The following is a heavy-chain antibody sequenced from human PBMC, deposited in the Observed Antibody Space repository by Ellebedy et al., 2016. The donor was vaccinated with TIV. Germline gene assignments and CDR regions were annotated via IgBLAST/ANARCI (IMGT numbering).Heavy chain of an antibody. D-gene: IGHD6-19*01. CDR1: GFTFSRYA. CDR3: AKRGGAGTKHFDY. J-gene: IGHJ4*02. CDR2: FGGSGYNT. Sequence: GESLKISCAASGFTFSRYAMSWVRQAPGKGLEWVSTFGGSGYNTYYADSVKGRFTISRDNSKNTLYLQMNGLRAEDTAVYYCAKRGGAGTKHFDYWGQGTLVTVSS. V-gene: IGHV3-23*01.